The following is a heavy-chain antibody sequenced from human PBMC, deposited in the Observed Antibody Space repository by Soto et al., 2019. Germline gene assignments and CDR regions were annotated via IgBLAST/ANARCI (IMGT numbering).Heavy chain of an antibody. V-gene: IGHV4-30-4*01. Sequence: QVQLQESGPGLVKPSQTLSLTCTVSGGSISSGDYYWSWIRQPPGKGLEWIGYIYYSGSTYYNPSLKSRVTISVDTSKNQFSLKLSSVTAADTAVYYCAREGFWSGYYYGGTYGMDVWGQGTTVTVSS. CDR2: IYYSGST. D-gene: IGHD3-3*01. CDR3: AREGFWSGYYYGGTYGMDV. J-gene: IGHJ6*02. CDR1: GGSISSGDYY.